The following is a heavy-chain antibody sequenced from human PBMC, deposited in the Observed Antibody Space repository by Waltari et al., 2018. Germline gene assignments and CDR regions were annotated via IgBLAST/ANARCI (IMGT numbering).Heavy chain of an antibody. CDR3: ASHYCSRGTCHFDS. D-gene: IGHD2-15*01. V-gene: IGHV3-66*04. J-gene: IGHJ4*02. CDR2: IYSGGST. Sequence: EALLAESGGGSVQPGGSLRLSCSFSEFNVRDNYVSWVRQPPGQGLEWVSIIYSGGSTSYADSVRARFTISRDISKNTVFLQMNSLRAEDTAVYYCASHYCSRGTCHFDSWGQGTLVKVSS. CDR1: EFNVRDNY.